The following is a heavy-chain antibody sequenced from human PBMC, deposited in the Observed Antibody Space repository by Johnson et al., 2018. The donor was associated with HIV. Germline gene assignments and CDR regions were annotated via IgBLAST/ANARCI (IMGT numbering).Heavy chain of an antibody. J-gene: IGHJ3*02. D-gene: IGHD2-15*01. CDR2: ISSSGSTI. V-gene: IGHV3-11*04. CDR1: GFTFSDYY. Sequence: QVQLVESGGGLVKPGGSLRLSCVASGFTFSDYYMTWVRQAPGKGLEWVSYISSSGSTIYSADSVKGRFTISRDNAKNSLYLQMNSLRAEDTAVYYCGRSKDCGGGSCPYVFEIWGQGTMLIVAS. CDR3: GRSKDCGGGSCPYVFEI.